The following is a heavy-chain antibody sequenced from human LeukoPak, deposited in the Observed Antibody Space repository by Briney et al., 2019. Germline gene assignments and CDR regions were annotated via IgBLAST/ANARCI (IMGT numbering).Heavy chain of an antibody. D-gene: IGHD3-10*01. J-gene: IGHJ4*02. CDR3: ARGTVTMVDY. CDR2: IYSGGST. V-gene: IGHV3-66*01. Sequence: GGSLRLSCAASGFTVSSNYMSWVRQAPGRGLEWVSVIYSGGSTYYADSVKGRFTISRDNSKNTLFLQMNSLRAGDAAVYYCARGTVTMVDYWGQGTLVTVSS. CDR1: GFTVSSNY.